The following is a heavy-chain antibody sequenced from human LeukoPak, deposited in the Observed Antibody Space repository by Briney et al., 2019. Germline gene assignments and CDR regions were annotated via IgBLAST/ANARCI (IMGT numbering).Heavy chain of an antibody. Sequence: GGSLRLSCAASGFTFSSYSMNWVRQAPGKGLEWVSSISSSSSYIYYADSVKGRFTISRDNAKNSLYLQMNSLRAEDTAVYYCATDRGWRTSGYYLYYFEYWGQGTLVTYSS. J-gene: IGHJ4*02. CDR2: ISSSSSYI. V-gene: IGHV3-21*01. D-gene: IGHD3-3*01. CDR1: GFTFSSYS. CDR3: ATDRGWRTSGYYLYYFEY.